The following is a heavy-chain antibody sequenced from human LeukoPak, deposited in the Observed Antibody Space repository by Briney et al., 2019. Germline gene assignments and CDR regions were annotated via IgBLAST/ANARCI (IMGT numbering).Heavy chain of an antibody. CDR1: GFLFSSFE. CDR2: ISSSSSSYI. D-gene: IGHD3-10*01. J-gene: IGHJ4*02. CDR3: ARDPTYYYGSGSYD. V-gene: IGHV3-21*01. Sequence: GGSLRLSCAASGFLFSSFEVNWVRQAPGKVLEWVSSISSSSSSYIYYADSVEGRFTISRDNAKNSLYLQMNSLRAEDTAVYYCARDPTYYYGSGSYDWGQGTLVTVSS.